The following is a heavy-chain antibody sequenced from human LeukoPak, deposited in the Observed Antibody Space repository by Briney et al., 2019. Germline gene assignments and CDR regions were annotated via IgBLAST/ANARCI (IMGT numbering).Heavy chain of an antibody. D-gene: IGHD4-17*01. V-gene: IGHV3-30*04. CDR2: ISYDGSNK. Sequence: GGSLRLSCAASGFTFSGCAMHWVRQAPGKGLEWVAVISYDGSNKYYADSVKGRFTISRDNSKNTLYLQMNSLRAEDTAVYYCASNGAPRAFDIWGQGTMVTVSS. CDR3: ASNGAPRAFDI. CDR1: GFTFSGCA. J-gene: IGHJ3*02.